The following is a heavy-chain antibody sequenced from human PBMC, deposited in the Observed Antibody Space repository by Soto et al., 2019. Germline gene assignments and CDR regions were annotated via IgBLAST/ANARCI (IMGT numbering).Heavy chain of an antibody. CDR2: IRSKAYGWTT. CDR3: TRDNSWLVTYYYYGMDV. Sequence: GSLRISCSGSAFTSGDYSIHCVRQAPGKGLEWVGFIRSKAYGWTTEYAASVKGRFTISRDDSKTIVYLQMNSLKIEDTAVYYCTRDNSWLVTYYYYGMDVWGQGTTVTVSS. J-gene: IGHJ6*02. D-gene: IGHD5-12*01. CDR1: AFTSGDYS. V-gene: IGHV3-49*04.